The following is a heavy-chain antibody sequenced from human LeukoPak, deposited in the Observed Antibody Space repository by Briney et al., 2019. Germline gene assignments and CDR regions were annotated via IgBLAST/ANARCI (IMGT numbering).Heavy chain of an antibody. D-gene: IGHD3-22*01. J-gene: IGHJ4*02. CDR1: GGSTSSGSYY. Sequence: PSQTLSLTCTVSGGSTSSGSYYWSWIRQPAGKGLEWIGRIYTSGSTNYNPSLKSRVTISVDTSKNRFSLKLSSVTAADTAVYYCARDYYDSSGYYFYWGQGTLVTVSS. CDR3: ARDYYDSSGYYFY. CDR2: IYTSGST. V-gene: IGHV4-61*02.